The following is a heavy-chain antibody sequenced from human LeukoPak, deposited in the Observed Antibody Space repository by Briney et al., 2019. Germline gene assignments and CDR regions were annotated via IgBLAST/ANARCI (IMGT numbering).Heavy chain of an antibody. D-gene: IGHD3-10*01. V-gene: IGHV3-30-3*01. CDR1: GFTFSSYA. Sequence: GGSLRLSCAASGFTFSSYAMHWVRQAPGKGLEWVAVISYDGSNKYYADSVKGRFTISRDNSKNTLYLQMNSLRAEDTAVYYCAREEEGSGSYYKGASYFDYWGQGTLVTVSS. J-gene: IGHJ4*02. CDR2: ISYDGSNK. CDR3: AREEEGSGSYYKGASYFDY.